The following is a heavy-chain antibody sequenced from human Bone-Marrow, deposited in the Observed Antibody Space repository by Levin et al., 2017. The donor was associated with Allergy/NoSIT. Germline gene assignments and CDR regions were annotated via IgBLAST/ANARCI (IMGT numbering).Heavy chain of an antibody. CDR3: ARGVDYSQYYFWYFDL. J-gene: IGHJ2*01. Sequence: PSETLSLTCAVSGVSIRSGGYSWSWIRQPPGKGLEWIGYIYHSGSTYYNPSLKSRVTISIDTSENQFSLKLTSVTAADTAVYYCARGVDYSQYYFWYFDLWGRGTLVTVSS. V-gene: IGHV4-30-2*01. CDR1: GVSIRSGGYS. CDR2: IYHSGST. D-gene: IGHD2/OR15-2a*01.